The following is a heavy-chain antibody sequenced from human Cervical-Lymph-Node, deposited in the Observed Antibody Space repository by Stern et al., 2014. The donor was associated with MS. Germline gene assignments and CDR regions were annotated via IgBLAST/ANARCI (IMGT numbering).Heavy chain of an antibody. CDR1: GYTFTGYY. CDR2: INPKYGET. CDR3: EVAVTVATSY. J-gene: IGHJ4*02. Sequence: QVQLVQSGAEVKKPGASVKVSCQTSGYTFTGYYLHWVRQAPGQGLEWMGRINPKYGETIYARKFQGRVTMTRDTSTSTAYMELSRLRSDDTAVYRCEVAVTVATSYWGQGTLVTVSS. V-gene: IGHV1-2*06. D-gene: IGHD5-12*01.